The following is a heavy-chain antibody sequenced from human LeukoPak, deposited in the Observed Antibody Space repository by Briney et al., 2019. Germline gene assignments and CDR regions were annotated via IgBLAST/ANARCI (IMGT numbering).Heavy chain of an antibody. CDR1: GGSISSGGYY. V-gene: IGHV4-31*03. D-gene: IGHD3-22*01. J-gene: IGHJ4*02. CDR2: IYYSGST. Sequence: SETLSLTCTVSGGSISSGGYYWSSIRQHRGRGLEWIGYIYYSGSTYYNPSLKSRVTISVDTSKNQFSLKLSSVTAADTAVYYCARVLYYYDSSGWWALDYWGQGTLVTVSS. CDR3: ARVLYYYDSSGWWALDY.